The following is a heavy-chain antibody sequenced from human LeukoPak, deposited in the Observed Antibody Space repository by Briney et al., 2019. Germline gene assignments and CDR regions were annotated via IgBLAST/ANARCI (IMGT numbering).Heavy chain of an antibody. J-gene: IGHJ6*02. CDR1: GGSFSGYY. CDR3: ARARYSGYHV. CDR2: INHSGST. V-gene: IGHV4-34*01. D-gene: IGHD5-12*01. Sequence: SETLSLTCAVYGGSFSGYYWSWIRQPPGKGLGWIGEINHSGSTNYNPSLKSRVTISVDTSKNQFSLKLSSVTAADTAVYYCARARYSGYHVWGQGTTVTVSS.